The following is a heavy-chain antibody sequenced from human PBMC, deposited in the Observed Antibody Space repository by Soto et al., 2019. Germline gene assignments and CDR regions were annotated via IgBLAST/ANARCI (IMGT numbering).Heavy chain of an antibody. CDR1: GGSISSGGYY. J-gene: IGHJ4*02. CDR3: ARTRLVDYGDRLYYFDY. V-gene: IGHV4-31*03. CDR2: IYYSGST. Sequence: SETLSLTCTVSGGSISSGGYYWSWIRQHPGKGLEWIGYIYYSGSTYYNPSLKSRVTISVDTSKNQFSLKLSSVTAADTAVYYCARTRLVDYGDRLYYFDYWGQGTLVTVSS. D-gene: IGHD4-17*01.